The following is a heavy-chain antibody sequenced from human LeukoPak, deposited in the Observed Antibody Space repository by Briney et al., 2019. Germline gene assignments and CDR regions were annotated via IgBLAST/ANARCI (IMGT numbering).Heavy chain of an antibody. CDR2: ISSSSSTI. Sequence: QPGGSLRLSCAASGFTFSSYEMNWVRQAPGKGLEWVSYISSSSSTIYYADSVKGRFTISRDNAKNSLYLHMNSLRAEDTAVYYCARDGLLWFGELFPCYFDYWGQGTLVTVSS. CDR1: GFTFSSYE. J-gene: IGHJ4*02. V-gene: IGHV3-48*03. D-gene: IGHD3-10*01. CDR3: ARDGLLWFGELFPCYFDY.